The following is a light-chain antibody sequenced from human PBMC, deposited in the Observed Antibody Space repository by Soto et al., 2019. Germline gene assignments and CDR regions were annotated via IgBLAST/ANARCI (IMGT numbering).Light chain of an antibody. J-gene: IGKJ1*01. CDR3: QQVNSFRT. CDR1: QGISNW. CDR2: AAS. Sequence: DIQMTQSPSSVSASVGDRVTITCRASQGISNWLAWYQQKPGKAPKLLIYAASSLQSGVQSRFSGSGYGTDFTLTISSLQPEDFATYYCQQVNSFRTFGQGTKVDIK. V-gene: IGKV1-12*01.